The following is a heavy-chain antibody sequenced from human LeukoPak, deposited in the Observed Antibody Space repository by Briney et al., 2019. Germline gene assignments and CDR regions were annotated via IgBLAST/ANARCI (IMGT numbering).Heavy chain of an antibody. V-gene: IGHV3-23*01. CDR3: ARGRQWLEFDY. CDR2: ISSGGST. CDR1: GFTFNNYA. J-gene: IGHJ4*02. Sequence: GGSLRLSCAAAGFTFNNYAMSWVRQAPGKGLKWVSGISSGGSTYYADSVKGRFTISRDNAKNSLYLQMNSLRAEDTAVYYCARGRQWLEFDYWGQGTLVTVSS. D-gene: IGHD6-19*01.